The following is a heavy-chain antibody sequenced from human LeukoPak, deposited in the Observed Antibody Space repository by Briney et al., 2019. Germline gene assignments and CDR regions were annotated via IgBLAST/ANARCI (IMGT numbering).Heavy chain of an antibody. D-gene: IGHD3-22*01. Sequence: ASVKVSCKASGYTFTSYAMHWVRQAPGQRLEWMGWINAGNGNTNYAQKLQGRVTMTTDTSTSTAYMELRSLRSDDTAVYYCARDPGNYYDSSGSPGDYWGQGTLVTVSS. J-gene: IGHJ4*02. V-gene: IGHV1-3*01. CDR1: GYTFTSYA. CDR2: INAGNGNT. CDR3: ARDPGNYYDSSGSPGDY.